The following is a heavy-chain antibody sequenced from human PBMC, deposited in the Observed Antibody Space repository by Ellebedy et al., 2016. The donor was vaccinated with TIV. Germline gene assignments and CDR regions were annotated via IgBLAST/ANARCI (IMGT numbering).Heavy chain of an antibody. J-gene: IGHJ3*01. CDR1: GFSFSNHA. V-gene: IGHV3-30*18. Sequence: GESLKISCGASGFSFSNHAMHWVRQAPGKGLEWVADIPFDGSKKFYADSVKGRFTISRDNSRNTLFLQMNHLRAEDTSLYYCAKDLNTAERGDDGFDVWGQGTLVIVSS. D-gene: IGHD3-16*01. CDR2: IPFDGSKK. CDR3: AKDLNTAERGDDGFDV.